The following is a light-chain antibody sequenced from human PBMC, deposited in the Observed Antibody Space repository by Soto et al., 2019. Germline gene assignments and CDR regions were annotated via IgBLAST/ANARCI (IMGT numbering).Light chain of an antibody. V-gene: IGKV3D-15*01. CDR1: QSVSSN. J-gene: IGKJ5*01. CDR2: GAS. CDR3: QQYNNLPLP. Sequence: EVVMSQSPGALYVPRGERATFPCRARQSVSSNYLAWYQQKPGQAPRLLTYGASSRATGIPARFSGGGSGTEFTLTITCLQSEDFAVYWFQQYNNLPLPIGLGTPLAI.